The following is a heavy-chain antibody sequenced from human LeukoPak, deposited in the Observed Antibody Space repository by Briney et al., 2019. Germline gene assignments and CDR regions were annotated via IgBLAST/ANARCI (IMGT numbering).Heavy chain of an antibody. CDR3: ARMLAGYGAFVI. V-gene: IGHV4-59*01. J-gene: IGHJ3*02. CDR1: GGSISSYY. Sequence: SETLSLTCTVSGGSISSYYWSWIRQPPGKGLEWIGYIYYSGSTNYNPSLKSRVTISVNTSKNQFSLKLSSVTAADTAEYYCARMLAGYGAFVIWSQGTMVTVSS. D-gene: IGHD5-12*01. CDR2: IYYSGST.